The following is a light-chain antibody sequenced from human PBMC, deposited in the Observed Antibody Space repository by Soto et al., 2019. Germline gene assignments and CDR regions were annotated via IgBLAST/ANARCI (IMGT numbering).Light chain of an antibody. CDR1: QSAGNF. CDR2: YIS. CDR3: QQHNQWPIT. J-gene: IGKJ5*01. Sequence: EIVMTQSPATLSVSPGETASLSCRASQSAGNFLAWYQQKPGQAPRLLIYYISTRATGIPARFSGSGSGTEFTLTINSLQSEESAVYYCQQHNQWPITFGQGTRLEI. V-gene: IGKV3D-15*01.